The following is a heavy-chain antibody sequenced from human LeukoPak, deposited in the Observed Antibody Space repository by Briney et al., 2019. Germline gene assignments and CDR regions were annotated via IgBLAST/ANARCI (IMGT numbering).Heavy chain of an antibody. J-gene: IGHJ6*02. CDR2: IKHSGST. V-gene: IGHV4-34*01. Sequence: SXTLSLTCAVYGGSFSSYYWSWRRQPPGKGLEWIGGIKHSGSTNYNPSLKSRVTISVDTSKNQFSLKLSSVTAADTAVYYCARVRNLIGYCSGGSCYGYYYGMDVWGQGTTVTVSS. CDR3: ARVRNLIGYCSGGSCYGYYYGMDV. CDR1: GGSFSSYY. D-gene: IGHD2-15*01.